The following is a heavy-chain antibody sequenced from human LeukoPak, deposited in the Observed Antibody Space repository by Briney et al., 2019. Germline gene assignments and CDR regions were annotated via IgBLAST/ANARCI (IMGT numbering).Heavy chain of an antibody. V-gene: IGHV3-74*01. CDR2: INSEGSST. Sequence: PGGSLRLSCAASGFTFSSYWIHWVRQAPGKGLVWVSRINSEGSSTSYADSVKGRFTISRDNAKNTLYLQMNSLRAEDTAVYYCAKADRRWATYYYDTSGYYYDYWGQGTLVIVSA. CDR1: GFTFSSYW. D-gene: IGHD3-22*01. CDR3: AKADRRWATYYYDTSGYYYDY. J-gene: IGHJ4*02.